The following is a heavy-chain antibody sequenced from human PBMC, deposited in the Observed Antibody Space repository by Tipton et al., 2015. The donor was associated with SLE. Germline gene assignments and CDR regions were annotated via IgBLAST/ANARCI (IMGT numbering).Heavy chain of an antibody. Sequence: TLSLTCAVYGGSFNGYFWTWIRQPPGKGLEWIGEIIHSGVTNYNPSLRSRLTISVDMSKKQVSLKLSSVTAADTAIYYCARVSPAEVFDYWGQGTLVTVSS. CDR1: GGSFNGYF. CDR2: IIHSGVT. CDR3: ARVSPAEVFDY. J-gene: IGHJ4*02. D-gene: IGHD2-2*01. V-gene: IGHV4-34*12.